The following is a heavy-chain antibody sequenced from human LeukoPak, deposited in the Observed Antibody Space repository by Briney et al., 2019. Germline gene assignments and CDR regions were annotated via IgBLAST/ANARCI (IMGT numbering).Heavy chain of an antibody. V-gene: IGHV3-11*01. CDR1: GFTFSDCY. CDR3: AKDPGVRFLEWLFYY. Sequence: KTGGSLRLSCAASGFTFSDCYMSWIRQAPGKGLEWVSYISSSGSTIYYADSVKGRFTISRDNAKNSLYLQMNSLRAEDTAVYYCAKDPGVRFLEWLFYYWGQGTLVTVSS. J-gene: IGHJ4*02. D-gene: IGHD3-3*01. CDR2: ISSSGSTI.